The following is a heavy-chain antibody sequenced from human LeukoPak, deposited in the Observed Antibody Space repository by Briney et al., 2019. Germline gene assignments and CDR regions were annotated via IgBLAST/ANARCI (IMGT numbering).Heavy chain of an antibody. V-gene: IGHV7-4-1*02. Sequence: GASVKVSCKASGYSFTSYAMTWVRQAPGHGLEWMGWINTNLGNPTYAQGFTGRFVFSLDTSVSTAYLQISSLKAEDSAVYYCARVRDGYNPRLRILEYYFDSWGQGTLVTVSS. CDR2: INTNLGNP. D-gene: IGHD5-24*01. CDR3: ARVRDGYNPRLRILEYYFDS. J-gene: IGHJ4*02. CDR1: GYSFTSYA.